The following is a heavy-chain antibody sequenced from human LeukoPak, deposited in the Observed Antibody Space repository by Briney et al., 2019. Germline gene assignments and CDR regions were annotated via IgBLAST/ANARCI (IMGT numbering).Heavy chain of an antibody. J-gene: IGHJ4*02. CDR1: GFTFSSYE. CDR2: ISSSGSTI. V-gene: IGHV3-48*03. CDR3: AKGVASSIWNAMDV. Sequence: GGSLRLSCAASGFTFSSYEMNWVRQAPGKGLEWVSYISSSGSTIYYADSVKGRFTISRDNAKNSLYLQMNSLRAEDTAVYYCAKGVASSIWNAMDVWGQGTLVTVSS. D-gene: IGHD1-1*01.